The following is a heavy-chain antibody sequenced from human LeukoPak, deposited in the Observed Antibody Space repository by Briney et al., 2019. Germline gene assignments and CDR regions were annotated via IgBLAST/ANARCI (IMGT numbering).Heavy chain of an antibody. J-gene: IGHJ4*02. CDR2: IRYDGSNK. CDR1: EFTFSSYG. D-gene: IGHD6-13*01. V-gene: IGHV3-30*02. Sequence: GGSLRLSCAASEFTFSSYGIHWVRQAPGKGLEWVAFIRYDGSNKYYADSVKGRFTISRDNSKSTVYLYMNSLRGDDTAVYYCAKDLRAAADGTYFDYWGRGTLVTVSS. CDR3: AKDLRAAADGTYFDY.